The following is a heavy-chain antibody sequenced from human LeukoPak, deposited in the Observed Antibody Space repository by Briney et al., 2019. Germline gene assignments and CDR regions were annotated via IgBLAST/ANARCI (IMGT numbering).Heavy chain of an antibody. J-gene: IGHJ4*02. CDR3: ARGYSSSWNYFDY. V-gene: IGHV4-59*01. Sequence: KASEALSLTCTVSGGSISNYWWSWIRQPPGKGLEWIGYVFDSGSTNYNPSLKSRVTTSVDTSKKQFSLKLSSVTAADTAVYYCARGYSSSWNYFDYWGQGTLVSVSS. CDR1: GGSISNYW. CDR2: VFDSGST. D-gene: IGHD6-13*01.